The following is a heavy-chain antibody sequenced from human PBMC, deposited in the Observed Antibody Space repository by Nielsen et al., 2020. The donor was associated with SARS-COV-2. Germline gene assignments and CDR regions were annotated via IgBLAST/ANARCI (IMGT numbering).Heavy chain of an antibody. J-gene: IGHJ4*02. CDR1: GFTVSSNY. V-gene: IGHV3-74*01. D-gene: IGHD1-7*01. Sequence: GESLKISCAASGFTVSSNYMSWARQAPGKGLLWVSRINSDGSSTAYADSVKGRFTISRDNAKNSLYLQMNSLRAEDTAVYYCARVGTTVDYWGQGTLVTVSS. CDR2: INSDGSST. CDR3: ARVGTTVDY.